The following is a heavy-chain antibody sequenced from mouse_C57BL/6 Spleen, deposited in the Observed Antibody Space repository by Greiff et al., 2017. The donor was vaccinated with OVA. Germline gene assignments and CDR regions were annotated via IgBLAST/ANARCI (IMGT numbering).Heavy chain of an antibody. V-gene: IGHV14-2*01. D-gene: IGHD2-3*01. CDR2: IDPEDGET. CDR1: GFNIKDYY. CDR3: ARNDGYFDY. Sequence: VQLQQSGAELVKPGASVKLFCTASGFNIKDYYMHWVKQRTEQGLEWIGRIDPEDGETKYASKFQGKATITADTSSNTAYLQLSSLTSEDPAVYYCARNDGYFDYWGQGTTLTVSS. J-gene: IGHJ2*01.